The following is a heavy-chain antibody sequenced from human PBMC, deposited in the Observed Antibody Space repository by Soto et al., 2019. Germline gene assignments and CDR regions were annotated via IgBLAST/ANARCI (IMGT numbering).Heavy chain of an antibody. V-gene: IGHV3-23*01. CDR3: AKATATGGGAFEI. CDR1: GFMCSSYD. CDR2: ILVGGST. J-gene: IGHJ3*02. Sequence: PGGSLRLSCAVSGFMCSSYDMSWVRQAPGKGLEWVSTILVGGSTHYEDSVKGRFTISRDTSKNTVYLQMNSLTAGDTAVYYCAKATATGGGAFEIYGQGTMVTVSS. D-gene: IGHD2-8*02.